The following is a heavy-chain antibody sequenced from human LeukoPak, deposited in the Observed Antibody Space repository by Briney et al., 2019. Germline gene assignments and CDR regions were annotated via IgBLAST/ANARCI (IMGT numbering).Heavy chain of an antibody. CDR1: VFSFSDSV. D-gene: IGHD3-10*01. CDR3: VKEGYYGWGSSPTFYFDY. J-gene: IGHJ4*02. CDR2: ISHDAKTT. Sequence: GGSLRLSCVASVFSFSDSVIQWVRQAPRKGQEWVAVISHDAKTTYYADSAKGRFTISRDNSRNTVFLQMNRLRPEDTAVYYCVKEGYYGWGSSPTFYFDYWGQGTRVTVSS. V-gene: IGHV3-30*04.